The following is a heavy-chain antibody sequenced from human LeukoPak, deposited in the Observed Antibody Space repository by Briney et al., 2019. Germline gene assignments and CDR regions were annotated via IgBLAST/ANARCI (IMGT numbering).Heavy chain of an antibody. CDR1: GYTLTELS. Sequence: GASVNVSCKVSGYTLTELSMHWVRQAPGKGLEWMGGFDPEDGETIYAQKFQGRVTMTEDTSTDTAYMELSSLRSEDTAVYYCARDSLSSGGGWFDPWGQGTLVTVSS. J-gene: IGHJ5*02. CDR3: ARDSLSSGGGWFDP. D-gene: IGHD6-19*01. CDR2: FDPEDGET. V-gene: IGHV1-24*01.